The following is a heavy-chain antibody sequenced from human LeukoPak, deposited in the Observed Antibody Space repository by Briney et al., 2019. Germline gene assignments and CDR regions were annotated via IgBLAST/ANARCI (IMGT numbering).Heavy chain of an antibody. V-gene: IGHV3-7*01. J-gene: IGHJ4*02. D-gene: IGHD6-6*01. CDR1: GFTFSSYW. Sequence: GGSLRLSCAASGFTFSSYWMHWVRQAPGKGLEWVANIKQDGSEKYYVDSVKGRFTISRDNAKNSLYLQMNSLRAEDTAVYYCARDDSSSSGGGFDYWGQGTLVTVSS. CDR3: ARDDSSSSGGGFDY. CDR2: IKQDGSEK.